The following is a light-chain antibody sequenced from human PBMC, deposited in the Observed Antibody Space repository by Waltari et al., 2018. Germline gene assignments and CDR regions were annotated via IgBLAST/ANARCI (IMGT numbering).Light chain of an antibody. CDR3: SSYTSSSTLEV. J-gene: IGLJ2*01. CDR1: SSAVGGYNY. CDR2: EVS. V-gene: IGLV2-14*01. Sequence: QSALTQPASVSGSPGQSITISCTATSSAVGGYNYFSWYQQHPGKAPKLMIYEVSNRPSGVSNRFSGSKSGNTASLTISGLQAEDEADYYCSSYTSSSTLEVFGGGTKLTVL.